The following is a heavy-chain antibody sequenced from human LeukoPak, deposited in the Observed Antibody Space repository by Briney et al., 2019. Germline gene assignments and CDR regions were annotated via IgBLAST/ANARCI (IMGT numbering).Heavy chain of an antibody. CDR3: ARIKYFDPTQGGDYYDY. Sequence: SETLSLTCTVSGGSISSRSCYWGWIRQPPGKGLEWIGSMYYGGETYYNPSLKSGVPISVDTPKKQFSLKLSSVTAANTGVVVWARIKYFDPTQGGDYYDYWGQGTLVTVSS. CDR1: GGSISSRSCY. D-gene: IGHD2/OR15-2a*01. V-gene: IGHV4-39*01. J-gene: IGHJ4*02. CDR2: MYYGGET.